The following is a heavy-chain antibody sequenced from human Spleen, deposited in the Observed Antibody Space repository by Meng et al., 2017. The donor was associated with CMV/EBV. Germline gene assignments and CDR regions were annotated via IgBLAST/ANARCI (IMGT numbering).Heavy chain of an antibody. CDR3: ARVEQERGGQFNDGFDI. J-gene: IGHJ3*02. D-gene: IGHD1/OR15-1a*01. Sequence: GSLRLSCTVSGGSISSYYWGWIRQPPGKGLEWVGSMYDSGSTNYNPSLNSRVTISVDTSKNQFSLKLSSVTAADTAVYYCARVEQERGGQFNDGFDIWGQGTMVTVSS. V-gene: IGHV4-59*01. CDR2: MYDSGST. CDR1: GGSISSYY.